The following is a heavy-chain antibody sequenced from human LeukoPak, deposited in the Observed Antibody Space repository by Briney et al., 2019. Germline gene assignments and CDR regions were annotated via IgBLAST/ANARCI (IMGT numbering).Heavy chain of an antibody. D-gene: IGHD6-13*01. CDR1: GFTFSSYW. Sequence: GGSLRLSCAASGFTFSSYWMSWVRQAPGKGLEWVANIKQDGSEKYYVDSVKGRFTISRDNAKNSLYLQMNSLRDEDTAVYYCASQYSSSWYWFDPWGQGTRVTVSS. V-gene: IGHV3-7*02. CDR3: ASQYSSSWYWFDP. CDR2: IKQDGSEK. J-gene: IGHJ5*02.